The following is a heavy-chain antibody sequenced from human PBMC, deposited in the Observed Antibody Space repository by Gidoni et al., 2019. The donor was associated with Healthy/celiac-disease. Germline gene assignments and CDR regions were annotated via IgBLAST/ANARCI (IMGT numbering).Heavy chain of an antibody. CDR2: IYYSGST. J-gene: IGHJ5*02. CDR1: GGSISSSSYY. D-gene: IGHD6-19*01. Sequence: QLPLQESGPGLVKPSETLSLTCTVSGGSISSSSYYWGWIRQPPGKGLEWIGSIYYSGSTYYNPSLKSRVTISVDTSKNQFSLKLSSVTAADTAVYYCARQLEYSSGPDWFDPWGQGTLVTVSS. V-gene: IGHV4-39*01. CDR3: ARQLEYSSGPDWFDP.